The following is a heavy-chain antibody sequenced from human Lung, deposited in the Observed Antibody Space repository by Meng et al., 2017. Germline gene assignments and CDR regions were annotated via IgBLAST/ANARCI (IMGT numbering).Heavy chain of an antibody. D-gene: IGHD1-1*01. V-gene: IGHV3-74*01. Sequence: VQLLRSGGCVVPPGGALGLSCAASGFTFTDHWMHWVRQGPGKGLVWVSRINRDGTKPTYADSVKGRFTISRDNAKNTLYLQMNNLRAEDTAFYYCTNDRLNHWGQGALVTVSS. CDR1: GFTFTDHW. J-gene: IGHJ1*01. CDR2: INRDGTKP. CDR3: TNDRLNH.